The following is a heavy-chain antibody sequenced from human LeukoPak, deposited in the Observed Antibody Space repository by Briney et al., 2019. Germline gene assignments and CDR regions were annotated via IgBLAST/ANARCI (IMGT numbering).Heavy chain of an antibody. CDR3: ARVAGSYSSSSYPAY. J-gene: IGHJ4*02. CDR1: GGTFSSYA. CDR2: IIPIFGTA. Sequence: SVKVSCKASGGTFSSYAISWVRQAPGQGLEWMGGIIPIFGTANYAQKFQGRVTITADESTSTAHMELSSLRSEDTAVYYCARVAGSYSSSSYPAYWGQGTLVTVSS. V-gene: IGHV1-69*13. D-gene: IGHD6-6*01.